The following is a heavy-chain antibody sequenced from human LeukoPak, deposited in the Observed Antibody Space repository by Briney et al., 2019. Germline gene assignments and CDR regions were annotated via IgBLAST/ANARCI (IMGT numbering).Heavy chain of an antibody. V-gene: IGHV3-7*02. CDR2: IKEDGSEK. J-gene: IGHJ4*02. D-gene: IGHD3-10*01. CDR1: GFPFSNYW. Sequence: PGGSLRLSCAASGFPFSNYWMSWFRQAPGKGLEWVANIKEDGSEKYYVDSVKGRFTISRDNAKNSLYLQMNSLRAEDTAVYYCARTIRGYWGQGTLVTVSS. CDR3: ARTIRGY.